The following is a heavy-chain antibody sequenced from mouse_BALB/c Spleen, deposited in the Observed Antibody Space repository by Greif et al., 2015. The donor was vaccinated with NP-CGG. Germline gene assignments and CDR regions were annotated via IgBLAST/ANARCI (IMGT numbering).Heavy chain of an antibody. CDR1: GDSITSGY. CDR3: ARSYDGYFQAWFAY. J-gene: IGHJ3*01. D-gene: IGHD2-3*01. CDR2: ISYSGST. Sequence: DVKLVESGPSLVKPSQTLSLTCSVTGDSITSGYWNWIRKFPGNKLEYMGYISYSGSTYYNPSLKSRISITRDTSKNQYYLQLNSVTTEDTATYYCARSYDGYFQAWFAYWGQGTLVTVSA. V-gene: IGHV3-8*02.